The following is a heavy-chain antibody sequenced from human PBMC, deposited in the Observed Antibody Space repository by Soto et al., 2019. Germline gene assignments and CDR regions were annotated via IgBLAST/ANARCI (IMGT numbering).Heavy chain of an antibody. D-gene: IGHD6-6*01. CDR3: ARGFSSSVWFDR. CDR1: GFTFSSYG. J-gene: IGHJ5*02. V-gene: IGHV3-53*01. Sequence: PGGSLRLSCAASGFTFSSYGMHWVRQAPGKGLEWVSVIYSGGDTYYADSVKGRFTISRDNSEDTLYLQMNSLRAEDTAVYYCARGFSSSVWFDRWGQGTLVTVSS. CDR2: IYSGGDT.